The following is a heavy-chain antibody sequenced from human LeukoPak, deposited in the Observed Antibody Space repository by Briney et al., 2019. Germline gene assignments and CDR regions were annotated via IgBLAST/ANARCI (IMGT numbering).Heavy chain of an antibody. CDR2: ISGTGGAT. CDR3: VKDPRDTYGTNWFVS. D-gene: IGHD2-21*01. J-gene: IGHJ5*01. Sequence: PGGSLRLSCVASGFSFGNYAMSWVRQAPGKGLQWVSRISGTGGATWYAGFARDRFTISRDNSKETLYLQMSGLRVEDTAMYYCVKDPRDTYGTNWFVSWGQGTLLIVSS. CDR1: GFSFGNYA. V-gene: IGHV3-23*01.